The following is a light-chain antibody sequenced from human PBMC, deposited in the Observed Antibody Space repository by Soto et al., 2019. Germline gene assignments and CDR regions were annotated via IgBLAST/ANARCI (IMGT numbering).Light chain of an antibody. CDR1: QDIRTS. Sequence: DIQMTQSPSSLSESVGARVSITCQASQDIRTSLSWFQQKPGRAPKLLIYGASNLETGVPSRFRGSGSGRDFTFTISSLQPEDIATYYCQQYDNLPPFTFGPGTKVEIK. V-gene: IGKV1-33*01. CDR3: QQYDNLPPFT. CDR2: GAS. J-gene: IGKJ3*01.